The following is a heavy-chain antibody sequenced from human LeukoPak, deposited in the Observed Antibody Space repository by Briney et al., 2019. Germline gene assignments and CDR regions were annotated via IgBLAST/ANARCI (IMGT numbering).Heavy chain of an antibody. Sequence: GGSLRLSCAASGFTFSSYAMSWVRQAPGKGLEWVSAISGSGGSTYYADSVKGRFTISRDNSKNTLYLQMNSLRAEGTAVYYCAKASRITMVRGAFDYWGQGTLVTVSS. J-gene: IGHJ4*02. V-gene: IGHV3-23*01. CDR3: AKASRITMVRGAFDY. CDR2: ISGSGGST. CDR1: GFTFSSYA. D-gene: IGHD3-10*01.